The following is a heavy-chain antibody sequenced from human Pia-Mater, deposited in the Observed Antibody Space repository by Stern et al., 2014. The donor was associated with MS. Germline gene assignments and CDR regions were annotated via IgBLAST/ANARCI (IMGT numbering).Heavy chain of an antibody. V-gene: IGHV5-51*03. Sequence: VQLVQSGPEVKKPGESLKLSCQGSGYIFANHWIAWVRQKPGKGLEWMGNIYPADADPRYTPSFQGQVTMSGDKSINTAYLHLNSLRASDTAMYYCARRDGSQTGYSYGWVDSWGQGSLVIVSS. D-gene: IGHD5-12*01. CDR3: ARRDGSQTGYSYGWVDS. CDR2: IYPADADP. CDR1: GYIFANHW. J-gene: IGHJ4*02.